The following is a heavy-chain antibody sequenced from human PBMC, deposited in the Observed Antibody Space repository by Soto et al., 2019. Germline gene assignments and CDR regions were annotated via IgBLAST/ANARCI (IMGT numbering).Heavy chain of an antibody. CDR1: GFTFSSYG. CDR2: IWYDGSNK. V-gene: IGHV3-33*01. Sequence: PGGSLRLSCAASGFTFSSYGMHWVRQAPGKGLEWVAVIWYDGSNKYYADSVKGRFTISRDNSKNTLYLQMSSLRAGDTAVYYCARAGGQWLANFDYWGQGTLVTVSS. J-gene: IGHJ4*02. CDR3: ARAGGQWLANFDY. D-gene: IGHD6-19*01.